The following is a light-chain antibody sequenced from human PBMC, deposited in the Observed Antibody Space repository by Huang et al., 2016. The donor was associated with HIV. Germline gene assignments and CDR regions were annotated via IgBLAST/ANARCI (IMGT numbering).Light chain of an antibody. J-gene: IGKJ2*02. Sequence: DIQMTQSPSSLSASVGDRVTITCRASQRISSYLNWYQQKPGKAPKLLIYAASSLQSGVPSRFGVSGSGTDFTHTSSGLQPEDFATYYCQQSYSTPRTFGQGTKLEIK. CDR2: AAS. V-gene: IGKV1-39*01. CDR1: QRISSY. CDR3: QQSYSTPRT.